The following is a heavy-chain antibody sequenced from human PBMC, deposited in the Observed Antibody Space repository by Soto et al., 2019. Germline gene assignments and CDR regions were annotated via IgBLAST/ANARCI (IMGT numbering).Heavy chain of an antibody. J-gene: IGHJ4*02. V-gene: IGHV3-23*01. D-gene: IGHD6-6*01. CDR1: GFTFSSYA. Sequence: EVQLLESGGGLVQLGGSLRLSCADSGFTFSSYAMSWVRQAPGKGLEWVSAISGSGGSTYYADSVKGRFTISRDNSKNTLYLQMNSLRAEDTAVYYCAKRGYGYSSSSLSGGLYYFDYWGQGTLVTVSS. CDR2: ISGSGGST. CDR3: AKRGYGYSSSSLSGGLYYFDY.